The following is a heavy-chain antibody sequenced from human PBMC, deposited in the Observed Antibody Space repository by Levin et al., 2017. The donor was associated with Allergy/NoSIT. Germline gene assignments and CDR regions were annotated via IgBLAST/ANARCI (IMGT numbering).Heavy chain of an antibody. CDR3: ARTGGNHRHEFDS. CDR1: GFTFENHG. CDR2: LSYDGTTE. V-gene: IGHV3-30*03. Sequence: QAGGSLRLSCVGSGFTFENHGIHWVRQAPGKGLEWVSVLSYDGTTEYYADSVKGRLTSSRDNSKNTVYLQIQSLTADDPAVYYCARTGGNHRHEFDSWGQGILVTVSS. D-gene: IGHD1-1*01. J-gene: IGHJ4*02.